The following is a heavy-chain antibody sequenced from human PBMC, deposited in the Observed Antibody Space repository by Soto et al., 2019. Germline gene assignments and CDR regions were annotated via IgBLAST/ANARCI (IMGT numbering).Heavy chain of an antibody. CDR1: GFSLTTSGVG. J-gene: IGHJ4*02. CDR3: AHHPYYGLGSYSFDD. CDR2: IYWDDDK. Sequence: QITLKESGPTLVRPTQTLTLTCTFSGFSLTTSGVGVGWNRQPPGKALEWLAVIYWDDDKRYSSSLKSRLTITKDTSKNQVVLTMTNMDPVDTATYYCAHHPYYGLGSYSFDDWGQGTLVTVSS. V-gene: IGHV2-5*02. D-gene: IGHD3-10*01.